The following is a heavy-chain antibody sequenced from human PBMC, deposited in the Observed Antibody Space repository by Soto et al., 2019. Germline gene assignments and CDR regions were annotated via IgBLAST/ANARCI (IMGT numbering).Heavy chain of an antibody. CDR2: VDHSGST. D-gene: IGHD3-9*01. V-gene: IGHV4-34*01. CDR1: GGSFSGYS. Sequence: QVQLQQWGAGLLKPSETLSLTCAVYGGSFSGYSWSWIRQPPGQGLEWIGEVDHSGSTKYNPSLKSRVTISIDPSKNQFSLNLSSVTAADTAVYYCASPPGDIVPGYYIYWGQGTLLTVSS. J-gene: IGHJ4*02. CDR3: ASPPGDIVPGYYIY.